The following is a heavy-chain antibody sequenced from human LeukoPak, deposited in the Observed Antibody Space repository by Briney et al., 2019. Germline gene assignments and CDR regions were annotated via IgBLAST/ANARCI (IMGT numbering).Heavy chain of an antibody. D-gene: IGHD6-19*01. Sequence: PGGSLRLSCAASGFTFSSYGMNWVRQAPGKGLEWLSYISSSGTTKYYADSVKGRFTISRDNAKNSLYLLMNSLRAEDTAVYYCARGSYSSGYYFDYWGQGTLVTVSP. V-gene: IGHV3-48*04. CDR3: ARGSYSSGYYFDY. J-gene: IGHJ4*02. CDR1: GFTFSSYG. CDR2: ISSSGTTK.